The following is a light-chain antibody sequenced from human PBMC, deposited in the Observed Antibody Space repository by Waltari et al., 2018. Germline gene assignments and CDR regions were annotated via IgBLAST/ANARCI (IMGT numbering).Light chain of an antibody. V-gene: IGLV4-69*02. CDR2: VNSDGSH. J-gene: IGLJ3*02. CDR3: QTGGHGTWV. CDR1: RKHSSNI. Sequence: QLVLTQSPSPPASLGASVRPTGTLTRKHSSNITAWLHQQPEKGPRYLMKVNSDGSHSKGDEIPDRFSGSGSGAERYLTISSVQSEDEADYYCQTGGHGTWVFGGGTKLTVL.